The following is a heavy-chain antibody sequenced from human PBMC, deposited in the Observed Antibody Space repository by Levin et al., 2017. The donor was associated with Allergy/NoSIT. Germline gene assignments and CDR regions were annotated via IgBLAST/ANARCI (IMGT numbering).Heavy chain of an antibody. D-gene: IGHD1-1*01. CDR3: AKDKKTGTTAWDAFVV. CDR1: GFTSDTFDDYA. CDR2: IDWNSYKT. V-gene: IGHV3-9*01. J-gene: IGHJ3*01. Sequence: SLKISCAASGFTSDTFDDYAMHWVRLAPGKGLEWVSGIDWNSYKTDYADSVKGRFFISRDNTTTFVYLQMNSLRVEDTAMYYCAKDKKTGTTAWDAFVVWGRGTMVTVSS.